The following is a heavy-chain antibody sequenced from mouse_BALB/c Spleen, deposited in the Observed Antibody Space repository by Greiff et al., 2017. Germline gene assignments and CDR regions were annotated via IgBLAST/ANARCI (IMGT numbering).Heavy chain of an antibody. J-gene: IGHJ4*01. D-gene: IGHD2-2*01. CDR2: IDPSDSYT. Sequence: VQLQQPGAELVKPGASVKLSCKASGYTFTIYWMHWVKQRPGQGLEWIGEIDPSDSYTNYNQKFKGKATLTVDKSSSTAYMQLSSLTSEDSAVYYCARGGYYGYDYAMDYWGQGTSVTVSS. V-gene: IGHV1-69*02. CDR3: ARGGYYGYDYAMDY. CDR1: GYTFTIYW.